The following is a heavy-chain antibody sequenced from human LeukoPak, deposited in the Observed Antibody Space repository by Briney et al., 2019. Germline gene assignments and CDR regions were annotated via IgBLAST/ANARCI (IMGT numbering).Heavy chain of an antibody. D-gene: IGHD3-10*01. J-gene: IGHJ4*02. CDR2: INHSGST. V-gene: IGHV4-39*07. CDR1: GGSISRSIYY. CDR3: ASGVWFGESDY. Sequence: SETLSLTCTVSGGSISRSIYYWGWIRQPPGKGLEWIGEINHSGSTNYNPSLKSRVTISVDTSKNQFSLKLSSVTAADTAVYYCASGVWFGESDYWGQGTLVTVSS.